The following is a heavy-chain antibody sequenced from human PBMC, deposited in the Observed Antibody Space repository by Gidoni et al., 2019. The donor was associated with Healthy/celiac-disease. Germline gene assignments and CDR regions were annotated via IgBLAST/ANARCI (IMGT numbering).Heavy chain of an antibody. CDR1: GGSISSSSYY. J-gene: IGHJ5*02. Sequence: QLQLQESGPGLVKPSETLSLTCTVSGGSISSSSYYWGWIRQPPGKGLEWIGSIYYSGSTYYNPSLKSRVTISVDTSKNQFSLKLSSVTAADTAVYYCVARGDYYDSSGYYVSRGFDPWGQGTLVTVSS. D-gene: IGHD3-22*01. V-gene: IGHV4-39*01. CDR2: IYYSGST. CDR3: VARGDYYDSSGYYVSRGFDP.